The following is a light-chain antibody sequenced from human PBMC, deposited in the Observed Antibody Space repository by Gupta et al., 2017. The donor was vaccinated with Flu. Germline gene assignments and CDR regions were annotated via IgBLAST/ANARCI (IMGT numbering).Light chain of an antibody. V-gene: IGLV1-44*01. CDR2: RGD. CDR1: YSNIGSHS. CDR3: AAWDDILNVWV. Sequence: QSVLTQPPSASGTPGQKATIPCSATYSNIGSHSLNSHQLLPGTAPKLLIYRGDQRPSGVPDRLSGSKSDTSASLAISGLQSEDEADYFCAAWDDILNVWVFGGGTRLTVL. J-gene: IGLJ3*02.